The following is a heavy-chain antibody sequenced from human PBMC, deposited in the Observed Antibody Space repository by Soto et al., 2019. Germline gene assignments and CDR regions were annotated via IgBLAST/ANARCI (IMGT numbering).Heavy chain of an antibody. V-gene: IGHV1-18*01. CDR3: AKVRGYGYRFDS. CDR1: GYTFLNYG. Sequence: QVQLEQSGHEVKKPGAAVKVACKASGYTFLNYGINWVRQAPGQGLEWMGGIKTDTDHASYAQEFAGRVTMTADTSTETAYMELRALRSDDTAVYYCAKVRGYGYRFDSWGQGTLVTVSS. J-gene: IGHJ4*02. CDR2: IKTDTDHA. D-gene: IGHD3-16*01.